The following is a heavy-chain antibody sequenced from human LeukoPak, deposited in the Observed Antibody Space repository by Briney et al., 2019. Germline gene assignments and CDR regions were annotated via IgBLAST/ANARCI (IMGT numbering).Heavy chain of an antibody. CDR3: ATADPTDLQPLTRFDP. CDR2: FDPEDGET. CDR1: GYTLTELS. V-gene: IGHV1-24*01. J-gene: IGHJ5*02. D-gene: IGHD4-17*01. Sequence: ASVTVSCKVSGYTLTELSMHWVRQAPGKGLEWMGGFDPEDGETIYAQKFQGRVTMTEDTSTDTAYMELSSLRSEDTAVYYCATADPTDLQPLTRFDPWGQGTLVTVSS.